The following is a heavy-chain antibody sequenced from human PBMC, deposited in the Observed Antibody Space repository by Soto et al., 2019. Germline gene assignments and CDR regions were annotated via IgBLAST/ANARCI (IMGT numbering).Heavy chain of an antibody. J-gene: IGHJ4*02. CDR2: VYYTGTT. V-gene: IGHV4-59*01. CDR1: GGSISSYF. Sequence: PSETLSLTCTVSGGSISSYFYIWVRQPPGKGLEWIGSVYYTGTTDYNPSLKSRVTISVDTSKTQFSLNLRSVTAADTAVYYCARALAAVPRASDYWGRGNLVTVSS. CDR3: ARALAAVPRASDY. D-gene: IGHD6-13*01.